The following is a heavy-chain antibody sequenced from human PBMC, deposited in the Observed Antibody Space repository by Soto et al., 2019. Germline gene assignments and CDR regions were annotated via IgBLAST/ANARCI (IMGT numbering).Heavy chain of an antibody. CDR3: ARSPSGSFPSGNAFDI. Sequence: GGSLRLSCAAFGFDFSTYDMFWVRQPTGKGLEWVSAIGTHADTFYPDSVKGRFTISRENARNLLYLQMSSLRAGDTAVYYCARSPSGSFPSGNAFDIWGQGTMVTV. J-gene: IGHJ3*02. CDR2: IGTHADT. D-gene: IGHD1-26*01. CDR1: GFDFSTYD. V-gene: IGHV3-13*01.